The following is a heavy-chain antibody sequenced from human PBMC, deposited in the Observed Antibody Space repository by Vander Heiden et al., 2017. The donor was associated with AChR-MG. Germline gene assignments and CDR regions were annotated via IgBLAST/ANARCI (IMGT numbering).Heavy chain of an antibody. D-gene: IGHD6-19*01. J-gene: IGHJ4*02. V-gene: IGHV3-15*01. Sequence: EGQLVESGGDLVKPGGSLRLSCAGSGFAFSNAWMSWVRQAPGKGPEWVGRIKSKTAGGTIDYVAPVKDRFTISRDDSKNTVYLQMNSLKSEDTAVYYCTTDIAVAGTWSDWCQGTLVTVSS. CDR2: IKSKTAGGTI. CDR1: GFAFSNAW. CDR3: TTDIAVAGTWSD.